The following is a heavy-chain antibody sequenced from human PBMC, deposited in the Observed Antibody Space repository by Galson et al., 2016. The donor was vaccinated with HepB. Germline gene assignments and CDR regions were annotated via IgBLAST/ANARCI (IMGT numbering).Heavy chain of an antibody. J-gene: IGHJ4*02. CDR2: TYYRSEWRY. Sequence: CAISGDSVSNNIDGWNWIRQSPSRGLEWLGRTYYRSEWRYDYAPSVQSRISINPDTSKNQFSLHLNSVTHEDTADYYCVKSSRPGRGCVSWGQGTLGTVSS. CDR1: GDSVSNNIDG. V-gene: IGHV6-1*01. CDR3: VKSSRPGRGCVS. D-gene: IGHD3-10*01.